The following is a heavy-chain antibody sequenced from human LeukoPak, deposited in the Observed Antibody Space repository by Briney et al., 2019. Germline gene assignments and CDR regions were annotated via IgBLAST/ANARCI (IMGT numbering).Heavy chain of an antibody. D-gene: IGHD3-9*01. V-gene: IGHV3-21*01. CDR2: ISSSSSYI. CDR1: GFSFSSYT. J-gene: IGHJ5*02. CDR3: ARGTNYDILTGYRP. Sequence: GGSLRLSCAASGFSFSSYTLNWVRQAPGKGLEWVSSISSSSSYIYYADSVKGRFTISRDNAKNSLYLQMNSLRAEDTAVYYCARGTNYDILTGYRPWGQGTLVTVSS.